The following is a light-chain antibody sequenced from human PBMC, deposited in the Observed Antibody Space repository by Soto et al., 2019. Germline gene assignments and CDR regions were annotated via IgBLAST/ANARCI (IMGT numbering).Light chain of an antibody. Sequence: EIAMTQSPATLSVSPGERATLACRASQSVSSNLAWYQQKSGQAPRLLIYGASTRATGIPARFSGSGSGTEFTLTIRSLQSEDFAVYYCQQYNKWPYTFGQGTKLEIK. J-gene: IGKJ2*01. CDR1: QSVSSN. CDR3: QQYNKWPYT. CDR2: GAS. V-gene: IGKV3-15*01.